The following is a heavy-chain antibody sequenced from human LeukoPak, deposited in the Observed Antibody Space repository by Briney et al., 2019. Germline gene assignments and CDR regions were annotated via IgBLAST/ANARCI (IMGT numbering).Heavy chain of an antibody. D-gene: IGHD1-26*01. CDR3: ARRSAGDYFDH. CDR1: GYSFNSYW. Sequence: GESLKISRKGSGYSFNSYWIGRVRQMPGKGPQGMGLVYPSDSDTRYSPSSQGQVTMSVDKSINTAYLQWSSLEASDTAMYYCARRSAGDYFDHWGQGTLVTVSS. J-gene: IGHJ4*02. CDR2: VYPSDSDT. V-gene: IGHV5-51*01.